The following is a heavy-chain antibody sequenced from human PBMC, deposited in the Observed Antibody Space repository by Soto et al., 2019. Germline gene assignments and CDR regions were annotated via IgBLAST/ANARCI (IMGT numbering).Heavy chain of an antibody. CDR1: GGSINSSDW. Sequence: QVQLQESGPGLVTPSGTLSLTCGVSGGSINSSDWFNWVRQPPGKGLEWIGEIYHDGRIIYNPSPKSRVTXXMXKXXNQFSLNLFSVPAADTAVYYCARDHSYSGNWAFDYWGQGALVTVSS. J-gene: IGHJ4*02. CDR2: IYHDGRI. D-gene: IGHD6-13*01. V-gene: IGHV4-4*02. CDR3: ARDHSYSGNWAFDY.